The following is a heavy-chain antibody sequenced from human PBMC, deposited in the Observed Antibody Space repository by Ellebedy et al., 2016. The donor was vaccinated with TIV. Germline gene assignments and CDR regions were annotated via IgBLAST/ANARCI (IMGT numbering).Heavy chain of an antibody. D-gene: IGHD3-3*01. CDR3: ARGRRFFYYYGMDV. CDR2: IYYSGST. CDR1: GGSIRSYY. J-gene: IGHJ6*02. V-gene: IGHV4-59*12. Sequence: MPSETLSLTCTVSGGSIRSYYWSWIRQPPGKGLEWIGYIYYSGSTNYNPSLKSRVTISVDTSKNQFSLKLSSVTAADTAVYYCARGRRFFYYYGMDVWGQGTTVTVSS.